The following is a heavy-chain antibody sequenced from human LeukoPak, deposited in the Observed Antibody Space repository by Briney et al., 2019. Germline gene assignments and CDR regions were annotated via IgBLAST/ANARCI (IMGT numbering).Heavy chain of an antibody. V-gene: IGHV4-39*07. CDR1: SGSISTSNYY. J-gene: IGHJ4*02. D-gene: IGHD2-21*02. Sequence: PSETLSLTCTVSSGSISTSNYYWGWVRQPPGEALEWIGNIFYSGSTYYSPSLKSRVTISLDTSKSQFSLKLTSVTAADTAVYYSARHFPDCGAVCHPPRAVDYWGQGTLVTVSS. CDR2: IFYSGST. CDR3: ARHFPDCGAVCHPPRAVDY.